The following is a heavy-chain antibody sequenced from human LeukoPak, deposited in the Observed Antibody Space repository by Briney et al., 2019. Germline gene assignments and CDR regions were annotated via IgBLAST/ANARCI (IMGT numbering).Heavy chain of an antibody. D-gene: IGHD2-2*01. CDR2: ISGNNDNT. Sequence: ASVKVSCKTSGYTFSNFGINWVRQAPGQGLEWMGWISGNNDNTNYGQKFQGRFTVTTDSSTSTAYMELRNLRFDDTAVYYCARDGTSTDDYWGQGTLVTV. CDR3: ARDGTSTDDY. V-gene: IGHV1-18*01. CDR1: GYTFSNFG. J-gene: IGHJ4*02.